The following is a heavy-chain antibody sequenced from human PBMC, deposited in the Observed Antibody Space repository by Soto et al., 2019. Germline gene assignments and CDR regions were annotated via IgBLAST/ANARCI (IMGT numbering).Heavy chain of an antibody. V-gene: IGHV3-23*01. CDR3: AKREKEPIGAAGTSIDY. CDR1: GFTFSSNA. Sequence: EVQLLESGGGLVQPGGSLRLSCAASGFTFSSNATSWVRQAPGKGLEWVSAISGSGGSTFYADSVKGRFTISRDNSKNMLFLQMNRLRAEDTAVYYCAKREKEPIGAAGTSIDYWGQGTLVTVSS. CDR2: ISGSGGST. D-gene: IGHD6-13*01. J-gene: IGHJ4*02.